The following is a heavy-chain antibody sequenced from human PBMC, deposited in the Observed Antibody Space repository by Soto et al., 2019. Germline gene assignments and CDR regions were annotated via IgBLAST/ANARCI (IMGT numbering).Heavy chain of an antibody. CDR1: GYTFTSYD. D-gene: IGHD1-1*01. J-gene: IGHJ4*02. CDR3: ARRAETNGWNGFGADKYYFDF. Sequence: QVQQVQSGAEVRKPGASVKVSCEASGYTFTSYDIYWVRQATGQGLEWMGWLNPNTGNSGYAQKFQGRMSVTSVTSINTVHMELSCLRSEDAAVYYCARRAETNGWNGFGADKYYFDFWGQGPLVTVSS. CDR2: LNPNTGNS. V-gene: IGHV1-8*01.